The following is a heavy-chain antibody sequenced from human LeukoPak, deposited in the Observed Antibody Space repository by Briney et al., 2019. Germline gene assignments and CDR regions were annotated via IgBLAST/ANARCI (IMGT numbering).Heavy chain of an antibody. D-gene: IGHD6-25*01. V-gene: IGHV4-4*07. CDR3: ARVRDRGSAPDC. J-gene: IGHJ4*02. CDR1: RGSISRYY. CDR2: IYISAST. Sequence: SETLSLTSPVSRGSISRYYCSWIRQPAGKGLEWIGRIYISASTTYNPSLKSRVTMSVDTYKKQFSLKLSSVTAADTAVYYCARVRDRGSAPDCWGQGSLVTVSS.